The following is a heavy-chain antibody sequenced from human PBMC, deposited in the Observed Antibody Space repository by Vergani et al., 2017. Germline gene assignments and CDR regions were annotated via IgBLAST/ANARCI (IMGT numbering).Heavy chain of an antibody. V-gene: IGHV1-69*18. J-gene: IGHJ6*02. CDR2: IIPIFGTA. CDR3: ARISTYGGYYYYGMDV. CDR1: GGTFSSYA. D-gene: IGHD2-2*01. Sequence: QVQLVQSGAEVKKPGSSVKVSCKASGGTFSSYAISWVRQAPGQGLEWMGRIIPIFGTAKYAQKFQGRVTITADESTSTAYRELSSLRSEDTSVYYCARISTYGGYYYYGMDVWGQGTTVTVSS.